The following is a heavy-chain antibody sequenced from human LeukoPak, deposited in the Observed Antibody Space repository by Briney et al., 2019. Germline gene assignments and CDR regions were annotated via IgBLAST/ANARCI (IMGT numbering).Heavy chain of an antibody. Sequence: QSGGSLRLSRAASGFTVSNNYMSWVRQAPGKGLEWVSVIYSGDNTYYVESVKGRFTISRDNSKNTLFLQMNRLRAEDTAVYYCAGRRVLDASFDYWGQGTLVTVSS. CDR3: AGRRVLDASFDY. CDR1: GFTVSNNY. J-gene: IGHJ4*02. V-gene: IGHV3-66*02. CDR2: IYSGDNT. D-gene: IGHD3-16*01.